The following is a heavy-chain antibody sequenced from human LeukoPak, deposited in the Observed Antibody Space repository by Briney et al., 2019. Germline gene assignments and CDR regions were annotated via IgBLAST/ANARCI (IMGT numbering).Heavy chain of an antibody. D-gene: IGHD4-17*01. CDR2: ISGSGGST. CDR3: ARGYDYGDYYYYGMDV. J-gene: IGHJ6*02. CDR1: GFTFSSYA. V-gene: IGHV3-23*01. Sequence: GGSLRLSCAASGFTFSSYAMSWVRQAPGKGLEWVSAISGSGGSTYYADSVKGRFTISRDNAKNSLYLQMNSLRDEDTAVYYCARGYDYGDYYYYGMDVWGQGTTVTVSS.